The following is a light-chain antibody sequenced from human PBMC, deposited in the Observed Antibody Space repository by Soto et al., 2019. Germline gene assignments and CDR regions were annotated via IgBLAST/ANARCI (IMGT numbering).Light chain of an antibody. CDR3: LLSYSDALPE. V-gene: IGLV7-46*01. CDR2: DTS. CDR1: TGAVTSGHY. Sequence: QAVVTQEPSLTVSPGGTVTLTCGSSTGAVTSGHYPYWFQQKPGQAPRTLIYDTSNKHSWTPARFSGSLLGGKAALTLSGAQPEDEAEYYCLLSYSDALPEFGGGTKLTVL. J-gene: IGLJ2*01.